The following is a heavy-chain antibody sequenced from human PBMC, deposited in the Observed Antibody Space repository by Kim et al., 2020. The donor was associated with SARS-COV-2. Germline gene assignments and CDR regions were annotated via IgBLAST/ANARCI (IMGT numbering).Heavy chain of an antibody. CDR2: IYYSGST. J-gene: IGHJ5*02. V-gene: IGHV4-59*01. Sequence: SETLSLTCTVSGGSISSYYWSWIRQPPGKGLEWIGYIYYSGSTNYNPSLKSRVTISVDTSKNQFSLKLSSVTAADTAVYYCARGFDPWGQVTLFTVFS. CDR1: GGSISSYY. CDR3: ARGFDP.